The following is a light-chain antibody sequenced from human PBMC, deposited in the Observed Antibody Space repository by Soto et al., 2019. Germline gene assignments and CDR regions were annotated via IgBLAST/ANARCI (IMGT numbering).Light chain of an antibody. V-gene: IGKV1-5*03. Sequence: DIQMTQSPSTLSASVGDRVTITCRASQSISSWLAWYQQKQGKAPKLLIYKASSLESGVPSRFSGSGSGPECTLTISSLQPDDFATYYCQQYNSYPLTFGGGTKVEIK. CDR1: QSISSW. CDR2: KAS. J-gene: IGKJ4*01. CDR3: QQYNSYPLT.